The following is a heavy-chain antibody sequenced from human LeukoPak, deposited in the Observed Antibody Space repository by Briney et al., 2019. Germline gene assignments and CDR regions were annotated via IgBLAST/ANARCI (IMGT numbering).Heavy chain of an antibody. D-gene: IGHD6-13*01. CDR3: AKDMGYSSSSYDY. V-gene: IGHV3-9*01. Sequence: GRSLRLSCAAPGFIFDDYAMHWVRQAPGKGLEWVSSITWNSGSIGYVDSVKGRFTISRDNAKNSLYLQMNSLRAEDTALYYCAKDMGYSSSSYDYWGQGTLVTVSS. J-gene: IGHJ4*02. CDR2: ITWNSGSI. CDR1: GFIFDDYA.